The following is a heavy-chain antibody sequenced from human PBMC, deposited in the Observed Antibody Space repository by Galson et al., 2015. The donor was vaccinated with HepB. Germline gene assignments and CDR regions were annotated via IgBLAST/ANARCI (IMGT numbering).Heavy chain of an antibody. V-gene: IGHV4-39*01. CDR3: ARRAWIQRVSDY. D-gene: IGHD5-18*01. CDR2: IYYSGST. J-gene: IGHJ4*02. CDR1: GGTITSSSYY. Sequence: ETLSLTCTVSGGTITSSSYYWGWIRQPPGKGLEWIGNIYYSGSTYYNPSLKSRVTISVDTSKNQFSLKLSSVTAADTAVYYCARRAWIQRVSDYWGQGTLVTVSS.